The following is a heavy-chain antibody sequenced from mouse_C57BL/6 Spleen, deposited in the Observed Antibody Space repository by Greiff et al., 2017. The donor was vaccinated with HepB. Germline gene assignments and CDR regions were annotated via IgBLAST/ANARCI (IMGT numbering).Heavy chain of an antibody. CDR3: ARTDYYGSSRYFDV. CDR1: GFSLTSYG. J-gene: IGHJ1*03. V-gene: IGHV2-2*01. D-gene: IGHD1-1*01. Sequence: VQLVESGPGLVQPSQSLSITCTVSGFSLTSYGVHWVRQSPGKGLEWLGVIWSGGSTDYNAAFISRLSISKDNSKSQVFFKMNSLQADDTAIYYCARTDYYGSSRYFDVWGTGTTVTVSS. CDR2: IWSGGST.